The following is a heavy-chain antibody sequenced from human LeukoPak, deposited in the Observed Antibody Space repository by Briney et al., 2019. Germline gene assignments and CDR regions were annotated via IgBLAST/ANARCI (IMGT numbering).Heavy chain of an antibody. CDR3: AREAWGDYFDY. V-gene: IGHV3-7*03. CDR1: GFTFSTYW. CDR2: IKQGGSQK. J-gene: IGHJ4*02. D-gene: IGHD3-16*01. Sequence: GGSLRLSCAASGFTFSTYWMSWVRQAPGKGLEWVANIKQGGSQKYYVGSVKGRFTISRDNAKNSLYLQMNSLRAEDTAVYYCAREAWGDYFDYWGQGILVTVSS.